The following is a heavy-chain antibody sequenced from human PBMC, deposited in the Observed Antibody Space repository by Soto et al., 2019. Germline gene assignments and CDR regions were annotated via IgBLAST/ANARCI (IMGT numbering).Heavy chain of an antibody. CDR3: AKSRPIFGVVIIGSTKPQYYFDY. CDR2: ISWNSGSI. CDR1: GFTFDDYA. Sequence: GGSLRLSCAASGFTFDDYAMHWVRQAPGKGLEWVSGISWNSGSIGYADSVKGRFTISRDNAKNSLYLQMNSLRAEDTALYYCAKSRPIFGVVIIGSTKPQYYFDYWGQGTLVTVSS. D-gene: IGHD3-3*01. J-gene: IGHJ4*02. V-gene: IGHV3-9*01.